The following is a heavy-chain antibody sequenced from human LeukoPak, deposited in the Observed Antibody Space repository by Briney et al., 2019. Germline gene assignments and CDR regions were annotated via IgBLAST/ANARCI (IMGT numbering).Heavy chain of an antibody. CDR1: GFTFSSYW. Sequence: GRSLRPSCAVSGFTFSSYWMSWVRQSAGNGLEWVANVKEDGSEASYVDSVKGRFTISRDNAKNSLYLQMSSLLVGDTAVYYCAGDPNKFDYWGRGTLVSVSS. J-gene: IGHJ4*02. CDR3: AGDPNKFDY. V-gene: IGHV3-7*01. CDR2: VKEDGSEA. D-gene: IGHD1/OR15-1a*01.